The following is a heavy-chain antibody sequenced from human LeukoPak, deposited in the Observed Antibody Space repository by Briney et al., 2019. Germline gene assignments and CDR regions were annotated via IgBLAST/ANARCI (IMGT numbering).Heavy chain of an antibody. J-gene: IGHJ6*02. D-gene: IGHD3-22*01. Sequence: GASVKVSCKASGYTFTGYYMHWVRQAPGQGLEWMGWMNPNSGNTGYAQKFQGRVTMTRNTSISTAYMELSSLRSEDTAVYYCASQNEYYYDSSGYLVVWGQGTTVTVSS. V-gene: IGHV1-8*02. CDR2: MNPNSGNT. CDR1: GYTFTGYY. CDR3: ASQNEYYYDSSGYLVV.